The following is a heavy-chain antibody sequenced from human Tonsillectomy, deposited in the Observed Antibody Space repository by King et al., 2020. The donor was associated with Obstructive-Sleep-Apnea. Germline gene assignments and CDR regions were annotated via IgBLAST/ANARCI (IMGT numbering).Heavy chain of an antibody. V-gene: IGHV3-21*01. J-gene: IGHJ4*01. Sequence: VQLVESGGGLVKPGGSLRLSCAASGFTFSSYSMNWVRQAPGKGLEWVSSISSSSSYIYYADSVKGRFTISRDNAKNSLYLQMNSLRAEDTAVYYCALQESGSYGFDYWGHGTLVTVSS. D-gene: IGHD1-26*01. CDR3: ALQESGSYGFDY. CDR1: GFTFSSYS. CDR2: ISSSSSYI.